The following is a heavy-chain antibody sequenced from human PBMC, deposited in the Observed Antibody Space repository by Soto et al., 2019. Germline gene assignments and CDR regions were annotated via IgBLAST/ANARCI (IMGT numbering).Heavy chain of an antibody. CDR3: ARGTLTSYFDY. CDR2: FYYSGST. J-gene: IGHJ4*02. V-gene: IGHV4-59*01. CDR1: GGSISTYY. Sequence: SETLSLTCTVSGGSISTYYWSWIRQPPGKGLEWIGYFYYSGSTNYNPSLKSRVTISVDTSKNQFSLKLSSVTAADTAVYYCARGTLTSYFDYWGQGTLVTVSS.